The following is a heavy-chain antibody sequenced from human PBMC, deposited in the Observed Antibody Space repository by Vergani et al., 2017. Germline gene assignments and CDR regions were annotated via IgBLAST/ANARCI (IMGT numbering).Heavy chain of an antibody. V-gene: IGHV4-59*01. D-gene: IGHD6-19*01. J-gene: IGHJ5*02. CDR1: GGSISSYY. Sequence: QVQLQESGPGLVKPSETLSLTCTVSGGSISSYYWSWIRQPPGKGLEWIGYIYYSGSTNYNPSLKSRVTISVDTSKNQFSLKLSSVTAADTAVYYCARVGAVAGFFNWFDPWGQGTLVTVSP. CDR2: IYYSGST. CDR3: ARVGAVAGFFNWFDP.